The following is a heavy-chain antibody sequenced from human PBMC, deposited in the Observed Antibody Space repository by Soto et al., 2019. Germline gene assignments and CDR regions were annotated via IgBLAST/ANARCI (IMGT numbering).Heavy chain of an antibody. J-gene: IGHJ4*02. CDR1: GYSYSSDH. V-gene: IGHV1-8*01. Sequence: GASVKPSSKAAGYSYSSDHSNWRLQATGQGLEWMGWMNPNSGNTGYAQKFQGRVTMTRNTSISTAYMELSSLRSEDTAVYYCARVVGGAGSNYWGQGTLVTVSS. D-gene: IGHD4-17*01. CDR3: ARVVGGAGSNY. CDR2: MNPNSGNT.